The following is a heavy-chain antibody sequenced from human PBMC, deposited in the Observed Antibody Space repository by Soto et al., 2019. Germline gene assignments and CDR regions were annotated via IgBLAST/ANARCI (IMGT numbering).Heavy chain of an antibody. D-gene: IGHD1-26*01. V-gene: IGHV3-23*01. CDR2: ISGSGSPT. Sequence: GGSLRLSCAASGFSFSSYAMTWVRQAPGRGLQWVSAISGSGSPTYYADSVKGRFTISRDNSKNTLYLQMNSLRADDTAVYYCARDMSGGTYNYYYGMDVWGQGTMVTVSS. CDR1: GFSFSSYA. CDR3: ARDMSGGTYNYYYGMDV. J-gene: IGHJ6*02.